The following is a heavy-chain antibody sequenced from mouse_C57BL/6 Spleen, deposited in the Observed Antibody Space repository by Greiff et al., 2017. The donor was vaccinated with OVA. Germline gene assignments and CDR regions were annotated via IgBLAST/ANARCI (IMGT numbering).Heavy chain of an antibody. CDR1: GYSITSGYY. Sequence: EVQLVESGPGLVKPSQSLSLTCSVTGYSITSGYYWNWIRQFPGNKLEWMGYISYDGSNNYNPSLKNRISITRDTSKNQFFLKLNSVTTEDTATYYCASFTTVVATRAYWGQGTLVTVSA. J-gene: IGHJ3*01. V-gene: IGHV3-6*01. CDR3: ASFTTVVATRAY. CDR2: ISYDGSN. D-gene: IGHD1-1*01.